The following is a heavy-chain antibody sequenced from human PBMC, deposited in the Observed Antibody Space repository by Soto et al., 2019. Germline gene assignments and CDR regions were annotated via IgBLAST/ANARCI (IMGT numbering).Heavy chain of an antibody. Sequence: TLSLTCTVSGGSINSYWWSWIRQPAGKGLEWIGRVYSSGTTDYNPSLNSRATMSVETSKNQFSLKLSSVTAADTAVYYCARDIASYAYGEGYWGQGIQVTVSS. V-gene: IGHV4-4*07. CDR3: ARDIASYAYGEGY. D-gene: IGHD2-21*01. J-gene: IGHJ4*02. CDR2: VYSSGTT. CDR1: GGSINSYW.